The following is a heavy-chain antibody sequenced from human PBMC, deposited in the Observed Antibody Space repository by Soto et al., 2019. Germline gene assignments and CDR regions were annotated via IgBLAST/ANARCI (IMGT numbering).Heavy chain of an antibody. V-gene: IGHV1-8*01. CDR1: GYTFTSYD. D-gene: IGHD6-13*01. J-gene: IGHJ6*03. CDR2: MNPNSGNT. Sequence: ASVKVSCKASGYTFTSYDINWVRQATGQGLEWMGWMNPNSGNTGYAQKFQGRVTMTRNTSISTAYMELSSLRSEDTAVYYCARVFRSRVHTLYYYSYYYMDVWGKGTTVTVS. CDR3: ARVFRSRVHTLYYYSYYYMDV.